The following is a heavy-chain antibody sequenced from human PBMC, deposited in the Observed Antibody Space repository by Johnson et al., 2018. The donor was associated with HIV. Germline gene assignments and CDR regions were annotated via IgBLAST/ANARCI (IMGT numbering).Heavy chain of an antibody. Sequence: HVQLVESGGGVVQPGRSLRLSCAASGFTFSSYAMHWVRQAPGKGLEWVAVISYDGSNKYYADSVKGRFTISRDNSKNTLYLQMNSLRAEDTAVYYCATDAFDIWGQGTMVTVSS. V-gene: IGHV3-30*04. CDR2: ISYDGSNK. CDR1: GFTFSSYA. J-gene: IGHJ3*02. CDR3: ATDAFDI.